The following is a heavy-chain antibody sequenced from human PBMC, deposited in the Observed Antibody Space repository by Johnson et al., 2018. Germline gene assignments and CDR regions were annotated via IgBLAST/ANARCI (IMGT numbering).Heavy chain of an antibody. CDR1: GFTFRSYG. V-gene: IGHV3-30*03. J-gene: IGHJ3*02. Sequence: QVQLQESGGGVVQPGRSLRLSCAASGFTFRSYGMHWVRQAPGKGLEWVAVISYSGRNKYYAVSVKGRVTLSRDNSNNTLDLQMNSLRAEDPDVYYCARGNWGDAFDIWGQGTMVTVSS. CDR2: ISYSGRNK. D-gene: IGHD7-27*01. CDR3: ARGNWGDAFDI.